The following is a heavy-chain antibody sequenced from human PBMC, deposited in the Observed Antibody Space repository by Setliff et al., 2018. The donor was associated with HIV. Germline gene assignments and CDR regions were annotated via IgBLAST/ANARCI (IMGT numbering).Heavy chain of an antibody. CDR3: ARRAGSSWFRFYFDY. V-gene: IGHV2-5*02. D-gene: IGHD6-13*01. J-gene: IGHJ4*02. CDR2: LYWDDDK. CDR1: GFSLSTSGAA. Sequence: SGPTLVNPTQTLTLTCTFSGFSLSTSGAAVGWIRQPPGKALEWLAILYWDDDKRYTPSLNNRLTITKGTSKNQVVLTMTNVDPVDTATYFCARRAGSSWFRFYFDYWGQGALVTVS.